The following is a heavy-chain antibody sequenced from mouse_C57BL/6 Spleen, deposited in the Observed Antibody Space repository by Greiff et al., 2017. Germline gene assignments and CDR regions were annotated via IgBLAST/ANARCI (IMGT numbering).Heavy chain of an antibody. J-gene: IGHJ3*01. CDR1: GYTFTSYW. CDR2: IYPGRVSP. CDR3: ARTYDGYYGFAY. Sequence: QVQLQQPGAELVKPGASVKMSCKASGYTFTSYWITWVKQRPGQGLEWIGDIYPGRVSPNYNEKFKSKTTLTIDTSSSTSYMQLSRLTSEDSAVYYCARTYDGYYGFAYWGQGTLVTVSA. V-gene: IGHV1-55*01. D-gene: IGHD2-3*01.